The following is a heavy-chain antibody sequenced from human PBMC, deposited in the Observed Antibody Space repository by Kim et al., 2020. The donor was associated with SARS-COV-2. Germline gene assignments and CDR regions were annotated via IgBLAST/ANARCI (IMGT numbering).Heavy chain of an antibody. CDR3: ARSGLVTLGDDY. V-gene: IGHV5-10-1*01. J-gene: IGHJ4*02. Sequence: TYSPSFQGHVTISADKSISTAYLQWSSLKASDTAMYYCARSGLVTLGDDYWGQGTLVTVSS. D-gene: IGHD4-4*01.